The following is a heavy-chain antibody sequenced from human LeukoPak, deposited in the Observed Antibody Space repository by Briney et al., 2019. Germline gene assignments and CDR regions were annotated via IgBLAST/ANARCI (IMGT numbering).Heavy chain of an antibody. J-gene: IGHJ3*02. Sequence: GGSLRLSCTASGFTFGDYAMSWFRQAPGKGLEWVGFIRSKTYGGTTEYAASVKGRFTISRDDSKSIAYLQMNSLKTEDTAVYYCSRVGATAADAFDIWGQGTMVTVSS. CDR1: GFTFGDYA. CDR2: IRSKTYGGTT. D-gene: IGHD1-26*01. V-gene: IGHV3-49*03. CDR3: SRVGATAADAFDI.